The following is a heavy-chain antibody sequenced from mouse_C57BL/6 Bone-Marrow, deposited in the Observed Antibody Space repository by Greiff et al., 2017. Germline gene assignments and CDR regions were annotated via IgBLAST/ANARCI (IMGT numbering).Heavy chain of an antibody. J-gene: IGHJ2*01. D-gene: IGHD6-5*01. CDR2: FYPGSGSI. CDR1: GYTFTEYT. Sequence: VQLQESGAELVKPGASVKLSCKASGYTFTEYTIHWVKQRSGQGLEWIGWFYPGSGSIKYNEKFKDKATLTADKSSSTVYMEFRILNSDDSAVYFCARHENGPPISSRYFDYWGQGTTLTVSS. V-gene: IGHV1-62-2*01. CDR3: ARHENGPPISSRYFDY.